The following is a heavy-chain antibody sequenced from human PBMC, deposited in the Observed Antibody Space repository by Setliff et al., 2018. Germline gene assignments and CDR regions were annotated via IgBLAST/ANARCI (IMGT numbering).Heavy chain of an antibody. J-gene: IGHJ6*03. CDR3: ARDRVPITMIVVVTPNYYMDV. V-gene: IGHV1-2*02. D-gene: IGHD3-22*01. CDR2: INPNSGGT. Sequence: ASVKVSCKASGYTFTGYYMHWVRQAPGQGLGWMGWINPNSGGTNYAQKFQGRVTMTRDTSISTAYMELSRLRSDDTAVYYCARDRVPITMIVVVTPNYYMDVWGKGTTVTVSS. CDR1: GYTFTGYY.